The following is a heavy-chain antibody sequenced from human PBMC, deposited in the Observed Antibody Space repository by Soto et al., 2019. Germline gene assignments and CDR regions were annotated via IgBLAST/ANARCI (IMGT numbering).Heavy chain of an antibody. CDR1: GYTFTSYG. CDR3: ERVKGSGYHTWFAP. CDR2: ISAYNGNT. V-gene: IGHV1-18*01. Sequence: QVQLVQSGAEVKKPGASVKVSCKASGYTFTSYGISWVRQAPGQGLEWMGWISAYNGNTNYAPKLQGRATMTTYTPTSTANMELRSLRSCDTAVYYCERVKGSGYHTWFAPWGQGTLVTVSS. J-gene: IGHJ5*02. D-gene: IGHD3-3*01.